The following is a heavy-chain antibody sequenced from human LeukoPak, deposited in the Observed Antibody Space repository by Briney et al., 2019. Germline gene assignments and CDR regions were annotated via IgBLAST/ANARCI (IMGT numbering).Heavy chain of an antibody. CDR1: GGSFSGYY. J-gene: IGHJ5*02. D-gene: IGHD3-3*01. Sequence: SETLSLTCAVYGGSFSGYYWSWIRQPPGKGLEWIGEINHSGSTNYNPSLKSRVTISVDTSKNQFSLKLSSVTAADTAVYYCARGGGTWSGYYYWFDHWGQGTLVTVSS. CDR3: ARGGGTWSGYYYWFDH. CDR2: INHSGST. V-gene: IGHV4-34*01.